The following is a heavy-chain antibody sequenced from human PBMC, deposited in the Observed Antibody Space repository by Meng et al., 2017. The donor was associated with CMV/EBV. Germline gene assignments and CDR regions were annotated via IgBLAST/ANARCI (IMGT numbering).Heavy chain of an antibody. J-gene: IGHJ4*02. Sequence: GESLKISCAASGFTFSSYSMNWVRQAPGKGLEWVGRTRNKANSYTTEYAASVKGRFTISRDDSKNSLYLQMNSLKTEDTAVYYCARSGGSYAPLDYWGQGTLVTVSS. CDR3: ARSGGSYAPLDY. CDR1: GFTFSSYS. CDR2: TRNKANSYTT. V-gene: IGHV3-72*01. D-gene: IGHD1-26*01.